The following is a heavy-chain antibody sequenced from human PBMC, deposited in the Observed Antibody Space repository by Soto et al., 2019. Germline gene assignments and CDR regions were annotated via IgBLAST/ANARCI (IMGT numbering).Heavy chain of an antibody. CDR1: GGSFSGYY. V-gene: IGHV4-34*01. CDR2: INHSGST. J-gene: IGHJ6*02. Sequence: QVQLQQWGAGLLKPSETLSLTCAVYGGSFSGYYWSWIRQPPGKGLEWIGEINHSGSTNYNPSLKSRVTISVDTSKNQFSLKLSSVTAADTAVYYCARGSRITMVRGVIMGPPRYYGMDVWGQGTTVTVSS. D-gene: IGHD3-10*01. CDR3: ARGSRITMVRGVIMGPPRYYGMDV.